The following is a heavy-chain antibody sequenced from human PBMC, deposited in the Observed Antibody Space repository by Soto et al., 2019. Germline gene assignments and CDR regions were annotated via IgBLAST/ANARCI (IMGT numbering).Heavy chain of an antibody. CDR1: GFTFSSYV. CDR3: ARGGGYCSSISCYSNGVDA. CDR2: MSYDGSNK. J-gene: IGHJ6*02. Sequence: QVQLVESGGGVVQPGRSLRLSCAASGFTFSSYVMHWVRQAPGKGLEWVAVMSYDGSNKNYGDSVKGRFTISRDNSKNTRYLQMNSLRAEDTAVYYCARGGGYCSSISCYSNGVDAWGQGTTVTVSS. V-gene: IGHV3-30-3*01. D-gene: IGHD2-2*01.